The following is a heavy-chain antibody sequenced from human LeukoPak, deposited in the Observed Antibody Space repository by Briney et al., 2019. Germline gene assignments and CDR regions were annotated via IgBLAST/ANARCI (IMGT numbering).Heavy chain of an antibody. Sequence: SETLSLTCTVSGASISSSRYYWGWIRQPPGKGLEWIGSISYSGTTYYNPSLKSRGSISVGTSRNQFSLKLSSVTAADTAVYYCARLRSTYYMDVWGKGTTVTVSS. CDR2: ISYSGTT. CDR3: ARLRSTYYMDV. V-gene: IGHV4-39*01. J-gene: IGHJ6*03. CDR1: GASISSSRYY.